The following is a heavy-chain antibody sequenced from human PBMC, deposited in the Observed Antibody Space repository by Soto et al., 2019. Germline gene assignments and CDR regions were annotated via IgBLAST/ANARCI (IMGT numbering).Heavy chain of an antibody. CDR1: GFTFSSYG. CDR3: ARSSTNYYYGMDV. D-gene: IGHD5-12*01. Sequence: QVQLVESGGGVVQPGRSLRLSCAASGFTFSSYGMHWVRQAPGKGLEWVAVIWYDGSNKYYADSVKGRLTISRDNSKNTLYLQMNSLRAEDTAVYYCARSSTNYYYGMDVWGQGTTVTVSS. CDR2: IWYDGSNK. V-gene: IGHV3-33*01. J-gene: IGHJ6*02.